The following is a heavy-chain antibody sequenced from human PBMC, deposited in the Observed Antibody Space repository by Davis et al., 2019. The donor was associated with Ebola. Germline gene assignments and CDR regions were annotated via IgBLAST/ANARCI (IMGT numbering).Heavy chain of an antibody. V-gene: IGHV4-34*01. CDR3: ARGGIQLWLMDYYYYGMDV. CDR2: INHSGST. Sequence: SETLSLTCAVYGGSFSGYYWSWIRQPPGKGLEWIGEINHSGSTYYNPSLKSRVTISVDTSKNQFSLKLSSVTAADTAVYYCARGGIQLWLMDYYYYGMDVWGQGTTVTVSS. CDR1: GGSFSGYY. J-gene: IGHJ6*02. D-gene: IGHD5-18*01.